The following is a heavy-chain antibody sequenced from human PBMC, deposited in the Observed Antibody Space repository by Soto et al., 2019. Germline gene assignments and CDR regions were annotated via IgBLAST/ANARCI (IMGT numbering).Heavy chain of an antibody. CDR2: ISAYNGNT. V-gene: IGHV1-18*01. CDR1: GYTFTSYG. CDR3: ARENIRFLEWYARAFDI. Sequence: ASVKVSCKASGYTFTSYGISWVRQAPGQGLEWMGWISAYNGNTNYAQKLQGRVTMTTDTSTSKAYMELRSLRSDDTAVYYCARENIRFLEWYARAFDILGQGTMVTVS. J-gene: IGHJ3*02. D-gene: IGHD3-3*01.